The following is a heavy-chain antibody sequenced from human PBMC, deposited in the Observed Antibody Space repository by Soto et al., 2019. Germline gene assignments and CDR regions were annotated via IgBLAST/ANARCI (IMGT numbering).Heavy chain of an antibody. Sequence: QVQLVESGGGLVKPGGSLRLSCAASGFTFSDHYMTWIRQAPGKGLEWLSYISSSGTTIYYAESVRGRFTISRDNSKNTLYLQMNSLRAEDTAVYYCAKDQRGPNYLNWFDPWGQGTLVTVSS. D-gene: IGHD4-4*01. CDR2: ISSSGTTI. CDR3: AKDQRGPNYLNWFDP. V-gene: IGHV3-11*01. J-gene: IGHJ5*02. CDR1: GFTFSDHY.